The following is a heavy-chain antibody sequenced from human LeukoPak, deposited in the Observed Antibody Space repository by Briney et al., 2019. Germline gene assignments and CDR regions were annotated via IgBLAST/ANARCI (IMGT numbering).Heavy chain of an antibody. CDR3: ASAGPAYYGSGSYWFDP. V-gene: IGHV4-39*07. CDR1: GGSISSSSYY. Sequence: SETLSLTCTVSGGSISSSSYYWGWIRQPPGKGLEWIGSIYYSGSTYYNPSLKSRVTISVDTSKNQFSLKLSSVTAADTAVYYCASAGPAYYGSGSYWFDPWGQGTLVTVSS. CDR2: IYYSGST. D-gene: IGHD3-10*01. J-gene: IGHJ5*02.